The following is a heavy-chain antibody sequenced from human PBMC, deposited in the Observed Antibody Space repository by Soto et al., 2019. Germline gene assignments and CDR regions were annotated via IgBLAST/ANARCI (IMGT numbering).Heavy chain of an antibody. D-gene: IGHD6-19*01. J-gene: IGHJ4*02. CDR1: GDSISNNNW. Sequence: QVQLQESGPGLVKPSGTLSLTCVVSGDSISNNNWWSWVRQPPGKGLEWIGEMHHSGSTNYNPSLKSRVTISLDKSKNEFSLKVSSVTAADTAVYYCARAGRAVDFDYWGQGALVTVSS. CDR2: MHHSGST. CDR3: ARAGRAVDFDY. V-gene: IGHV4-4*02.